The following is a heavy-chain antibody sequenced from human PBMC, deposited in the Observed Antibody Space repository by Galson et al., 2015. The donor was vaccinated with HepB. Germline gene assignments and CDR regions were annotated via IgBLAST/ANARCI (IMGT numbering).Heavy chain of an antibody. CDR3: VTAAGGDTWYYFDY. Sequence: SVKVSCKVSGNTLTDLSIHWVRQTPGKGLEWMGGFDPEDGDMFYPRKFEARVTMTEDKSINTAHMELSSLRSEDTAVYYCVTAAGGDTWYYFDYWGQGTQVTVSS. V-gene: IGHV1-24*01. J-gene: IGHJ4*02. D-gene: IGHD6-13*01. CDR1: GNTLTDLS. CDR2: FDPEDGDM.